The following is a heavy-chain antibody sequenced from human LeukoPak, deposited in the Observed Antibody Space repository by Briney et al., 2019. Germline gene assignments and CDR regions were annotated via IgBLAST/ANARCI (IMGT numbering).Heavy chain of an antibody. CDR3: ARTYYYDSSGYPDLDY. D-gene: IGHD3-22*01. CDR1: GFTFSIYS. J-gene: IGHJ4*02. CDR2: ISSSSSYI. Sequence: GGSLRLSCAASGFTFSIYSMNWVRQAPGKGLEWVSSISSSSSYIYYADSVKGRFTISRDNAKNSLYLQMNSLRAEDTAVYYCARTYYYDSSGYPDLDYWGQGTLVTVSS. V-gene: IGHV3-21*01.